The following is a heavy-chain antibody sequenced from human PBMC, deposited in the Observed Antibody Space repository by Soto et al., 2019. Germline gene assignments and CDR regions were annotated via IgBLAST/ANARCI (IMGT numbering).Heavy chain of an antibody. Sequence: EVQMLESGGGLVQPGGSLRLSCAASGFIFSNFAMSWVRQAPGKGLEWVSGISNSGGTTNYVDSVTGRFTISRDNSKNTLYLQMNSLRAEDTAVYYCAKDPTVSMIVVVITTFDYWGQGTLVTVSS. V-gene: IGHV3-23*01. CDR3: AKDPTVSMIVVVITTFDY. D-gene: IGHD3-22*01. CDR1: GFIFSNFA. J-gene: IGHJ4*02. CDR2: ISNSGGTT.